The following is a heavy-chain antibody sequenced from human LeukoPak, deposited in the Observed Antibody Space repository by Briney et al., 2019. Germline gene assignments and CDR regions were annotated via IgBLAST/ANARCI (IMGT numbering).Heavy chain of an antibody. J-gene: IGHJ3*02. Sequence: SETLSLTCTVSGGSMSSYYWSWIRQPPGKGLEWMGYIYYRGTTDYNPSLKSRVTISVDTSKSQFSLKLSSVTAADTAVYYCAPRNWNGRKDVFDIWGQGTTVTVSS. CDR1: GGSMSSYY. V-gene: IGHV4-59*08. D-gene: IGHD1-1*01. CDR3: APRNWNGRKDVFDI. CDR2: IYYRGTT.